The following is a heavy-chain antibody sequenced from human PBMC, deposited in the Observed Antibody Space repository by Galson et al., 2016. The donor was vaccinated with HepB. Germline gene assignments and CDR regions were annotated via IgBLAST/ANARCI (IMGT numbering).Heavy chain of an antibody. CDR1: GFSLSSRRVA. J-gene: IGHJ5*02. CDR2: IFGDNDR. V-gene: IGHV2-5*02. D-gene: IGHD2-2*01. CDR3: SRAAVVEPADNNWFHL. Sequence: PALVKPTQTLTLTCTLSGFSLSSRRVAVGWIRQPPGKALEWLALIFGDNDRRYRSSLKSRLTISRDTSKNQVFLTMTNMDPADTATYFCSRAAVVEPADNNWFHLWGQGTLVTVSS.